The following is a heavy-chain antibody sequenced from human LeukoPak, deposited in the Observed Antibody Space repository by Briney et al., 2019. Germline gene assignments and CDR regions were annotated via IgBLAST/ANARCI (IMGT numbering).Heavy chain of an antibody. D-gene: IGHD2-21*02. CDR3: ARRGVGDQSGSNY. Sequence: SETLSLTCAVYGGSFSGYYWSWIRQPPGKGLEWIGEINHSGSTNYNPSLKSRVTISVDTSKNQFSLKLSSVTAADTAVYYCARRGVGDQSGSNYWGQGTLVTVSS. CDR2: INHSGST. J-gene: IGHJ4*02. CDR1: GGSFSGYY. V-gene: IGHV4-34*01.